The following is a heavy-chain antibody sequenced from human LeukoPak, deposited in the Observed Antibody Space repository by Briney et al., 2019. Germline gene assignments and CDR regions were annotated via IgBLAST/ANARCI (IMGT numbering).Heavy chain of an antibody. CDR1: GFIFSDYG. Sequence: QSGGSLRLSCAASGFIFSDYGMHWVRQAPGKGLEWLAVIWHDGKNKAHADSVKGRFTISRDNSKNTLYLELNTLRGEDTAVYYCTRDQRSWYFDLWGRGTLVTVSS. CDR3: TRDQRSWYFDL. CDR2: IWHDGKNK. V-gene: IGHV3-33*01. J-gene: IGHJ2*01.